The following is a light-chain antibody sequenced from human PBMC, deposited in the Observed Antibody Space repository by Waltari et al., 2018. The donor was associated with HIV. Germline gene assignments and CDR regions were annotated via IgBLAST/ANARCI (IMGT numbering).Light chain of an antibody. CDR3: SSYAGSNNV. Sequence: QSALTQPPSASGSPGQSVTISCTGTSSDVGGYHYVSWYQQHPGKAPKLMIYEVSKRPSGVPDRFFGSKSGNTASLTVSGLQAEDEADYYCSSYAGSNNVFGTGTKVTVL. CDR2: EVS. CDR1: SSDVGGYHY. J-gene: IGLJ1*01. V-gene: IGLV2-8*01.